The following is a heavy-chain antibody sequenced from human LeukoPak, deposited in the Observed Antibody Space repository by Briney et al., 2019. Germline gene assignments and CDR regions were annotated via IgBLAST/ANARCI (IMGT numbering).Heavy chain of an antibody. CDR1: GFTFSSYE. Sequence: GGSLRLSCAASGFTFSSYEMNWVRQAPGKGLEWVSYISSSDNTIYYADSVKGRFTISRDNAKTSLYLQMSSLRAEDTAIYYCARDLRGFPYYYYYMDVWGKGTTVIVSS. CDR3: ARDLRGFPYYYYYMDV. CDR2: ISSSDNTI. J-gene: IGHJ6*03. V-gene: IGHV3-48*03.